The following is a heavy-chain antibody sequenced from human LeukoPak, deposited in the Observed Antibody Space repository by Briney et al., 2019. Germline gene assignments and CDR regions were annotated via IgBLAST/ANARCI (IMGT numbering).Heavy chain of an antibody. CDR1: GFTFRSCW. CDR2: INSDGSST. Sequence: QPGGSLRLSCAASGFTFRSCWMHWVRQAPGKGLVWVSRINSDGSSTTYADSVKGRFTISRDNVKDTLYLQMNSLRADDTAVYYCASAGYSSGWRPLHYWGQGTLVTVSS. CDR3: ASAGYSSGWRPLHY. V-gene: IGHV3-74*01. J-gene: IGHJ4*02. D-gene: IGHD6-19*01.